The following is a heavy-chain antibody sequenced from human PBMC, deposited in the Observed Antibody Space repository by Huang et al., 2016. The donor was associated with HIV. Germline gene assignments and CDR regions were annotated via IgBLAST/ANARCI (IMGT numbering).Heavy chain of an antibody. J-gene: IGHJ4*02. CDR2: IHYDGST. CDR1: GVSVTRSPWY. V-gene: IGHV4-39*01. CDR3: ARDIAIFGEPLDS. D-gene: IGHD3-3*01. Sequence: QPRLQESGPGLVKPSETLSLTCTVSGVSVTRSPWYWVWVRQSPGKGREWLASIHYDGSTYYKSSLKSRLTTSLDTSKNQFSLKLTSVTAADTAVYFCARDIAIFGEPLDSWGQGTAVTVSS.